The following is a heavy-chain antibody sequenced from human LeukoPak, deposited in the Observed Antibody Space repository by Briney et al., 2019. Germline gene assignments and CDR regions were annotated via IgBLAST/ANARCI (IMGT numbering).Heavy chain of an antibody. V-gene: IGHV4-39*07. Sequence: SETLSLTCTVSGGSISGSGYYWGWVRQAPGKGLEWIGSIYHSGSTYYNPYLKSRVTISVDTSRNQFSVRLSSVTAADTAVYYCARGPYCFDSWGQGTLVTASS. CDR2: IYHSGST. CDR3: ARGPYCFDS. J-gene: IGHJ4*02. CDR1: GGSISGSGYY.